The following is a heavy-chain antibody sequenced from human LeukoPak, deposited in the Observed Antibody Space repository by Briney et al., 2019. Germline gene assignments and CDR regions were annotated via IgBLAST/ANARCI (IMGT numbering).Heavy chain of an antibody. CDR2: IYTSGST. CDR3: ARDWADCSGGSCYHNWFDP. V-gene: IGHV4-4*07. Sequence: PSETLSLTCTVSGGSISSYYWSWIRQPAGKGLEWIGRIYTSGSTNYNPSLKSRVTMSVDTSKNQFSLKLSSVTAADTAVYYCARDWADCSGGSCYHNWFDPWGQGTLVTVSS. CDR1: GGSISSYY. D-gene: IGHD2-15*01. J-gene: IGHJ5*02.